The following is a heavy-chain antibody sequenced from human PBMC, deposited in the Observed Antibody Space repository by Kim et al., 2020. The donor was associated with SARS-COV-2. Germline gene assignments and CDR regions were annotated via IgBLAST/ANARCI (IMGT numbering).Heavy chain of an antibody. D-gene: IGHD6-19*01. CDR2: MSYDGSVK. J-gene: IGHJ3*02. CDR1: GFTLTNYG. CDR3: TRGAVSGNDAFGI. V-gene: IGHV3-30*03. Sequence: GGSLRLSCEASGFTLTNYGMHWVRQAPGTGLEWVAFMSYDGSVKYYGETVKGRFTISRETSKNTLFLQMDSLRAEDTAVYYCTRGAVSGNDAFGIWGRGSLVTVSS.